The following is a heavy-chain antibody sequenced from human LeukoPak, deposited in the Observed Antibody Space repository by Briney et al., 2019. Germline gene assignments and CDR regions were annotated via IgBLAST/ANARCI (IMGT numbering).Heavy chain of an antibody. CDR2: IYHSGST. CDR3: ARNAVAGYLTPPDY. V-gene: IGHV4-30-2*01. CDR1: GGSISSGGDY. J-gene: IGHJ4*02. D-gene: IGHD6-19*01. Sequence: PSQTLSLTCTVSGGSISSGGDYWGWIRQPPGKGLEWIGDIYHSGSTYYNPSLKNRVTISVDRSKNQFSLKLTSVTAADTAVYYCARNAVAGYLTPPDYWGQGTLVTVSS.